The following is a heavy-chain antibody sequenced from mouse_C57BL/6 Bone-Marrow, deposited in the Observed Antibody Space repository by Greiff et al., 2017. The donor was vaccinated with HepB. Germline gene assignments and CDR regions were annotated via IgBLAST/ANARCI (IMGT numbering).Heavy chain of an antibody. CDR2: INPGSGGT. V-gene: IGHV1-54*01. D-gene: IGHD2-5*01. Sequence: VKLMESGAELVRPGTSVKVSCKASGYAFTNYLIEWVKQRPGQGLEWIGVINPGSGGTNYNEKFKGKATLTADKSSSTAYMQLSSLTSEDSAVYFCARSDYSNPYYYAMDYWGQGTSVTVSS. CDR3: ARSDYSNPYYYAMDY. J-gene: IGHJ4*01. CDR1: GYAFTNYL.